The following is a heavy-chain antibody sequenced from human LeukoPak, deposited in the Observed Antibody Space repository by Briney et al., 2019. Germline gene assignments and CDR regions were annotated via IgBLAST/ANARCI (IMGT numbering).Heavy chain of an antibody. J-gene: IGHJ4*02. CDR3: TRVRSSSWYDY. CDR1: GFTFSTSW. Sequence: GRSLRLSCATSGFTFSTSWMHWVSQAPGKGLVWVSRISGDGTTTTYADSVKGRFTISRDNAKNTLFLQMNSLRVDDTAVYYCTRVRSSSWYDYWGQGALVTVSS. CDR2: ISGDGTTT. D-gene: IGHD6-13*01. V-gene: IGHV3-74*01.